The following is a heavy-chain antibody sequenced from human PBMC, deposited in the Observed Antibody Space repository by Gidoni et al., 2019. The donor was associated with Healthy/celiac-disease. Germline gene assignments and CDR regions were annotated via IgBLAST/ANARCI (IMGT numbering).Heavy chain of an antibody. Sequence: QVQLPASGPGLVKPSENLSPTCPVSGCSISSSYWSGIRQPAGKGLEWIGRIHTSGSTNYNPSLKSRVTMSVDTSKNQFSLKLSSVTAADTAVYYCARDSGGMDGDYLLDYWGQGTLVTVSS. J-gene: IGHJ4*02. CDR1: GCSISSSY. CDR2: IHTSGST. D-gene: IGHD4-17*01. V-gene: IGHV4-4*07. CDR3: ARDSGGMDGDYLLDY.